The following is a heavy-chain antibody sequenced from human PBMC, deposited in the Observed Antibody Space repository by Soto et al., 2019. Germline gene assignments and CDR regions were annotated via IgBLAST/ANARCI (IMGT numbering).Heavy chain of an antibody. CDR3: ARVGLLWFGELLSPGYYYYGMDV. Sequence: SETLSLTCAVSGGSISSGCYSWSWIRQPPGKGLEWVGYIYYSGSTYYNPSLKSRVTISVDTSKNQFSLKLSSVTAADTAVYYCARVGLLWFGELLSPGYYYYGMDVWGQGTTVTVPS. CDR2: IYYSGST. V-gene: IGHV4-30-2*05. J-gene: IGHJ6*02. CDR1: GGSISSGCYS. D-gene: IGHD3-10*01.